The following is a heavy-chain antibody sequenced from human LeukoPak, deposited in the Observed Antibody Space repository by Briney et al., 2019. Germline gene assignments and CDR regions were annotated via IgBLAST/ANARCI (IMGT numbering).Heavy chain of an antibody. J-gene: IGHJ4*02. D-gene: IGHD5-12*01. V-gene: IGHV4-4*09. Sequence: PSETLSLTCTVSGGSISSYYWSWIRQTPGKGLEWIGYIYASGSTTHNPSLKSRVTISIDTSKNQFSLKLSSVTAADTAVYYCARRATMLAGGYFDYWGQGTLVSVSS. CDR1: GGSISSYY. CDR2: IYASGST. CDR3: ARRATMLAGGYFDY.